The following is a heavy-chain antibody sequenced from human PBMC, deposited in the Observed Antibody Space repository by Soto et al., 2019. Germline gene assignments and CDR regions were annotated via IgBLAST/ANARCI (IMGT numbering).Heavy chain of an antibody. D-gene: IGHD2-2*01. V-gene: IGHV3-23*01. J-gene: IGHJ6*02. CDR3: ATCKGAGSYQHDGMDI. Sequence: EVQLLASGGGLAQPGGSLRLSCEVSGLTFRNFAMNWVRQAPGKGLEWVSMITGNGGAFYSDSVKGRFTISRDNSKNTLNLQMDSLRAEDTAVYYCATCKGAGSYQHDGMDIWAQGITVTVSS. CDR2: ITGNGGA. CDR1: GLTFRNFA.